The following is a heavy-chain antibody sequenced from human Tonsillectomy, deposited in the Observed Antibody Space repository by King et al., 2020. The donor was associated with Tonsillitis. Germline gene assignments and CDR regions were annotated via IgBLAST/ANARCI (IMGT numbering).Heavy chain of an antibody. CDR1: GGSFSGYY. D-gene: IGHD2-15*01. V-gene: IGHV4-34*01. CDR2: INHSGST. J-gene: IGHJ5*02. CDR3: ARGRVYCSGGSCYQSPPNNWFDP. Sequence: VQLQQWGAGLLKPSETLSLTCAVYGGSFSGYYWSWIRQPPGKGLEWMGEINHSGSTNNNPSLKSRVMVSVDTSKNQFSLKLSSVTAADTAVYYCARGRVYCSGGSCYQSPPNNWFDPWGQGTLVTVSS.